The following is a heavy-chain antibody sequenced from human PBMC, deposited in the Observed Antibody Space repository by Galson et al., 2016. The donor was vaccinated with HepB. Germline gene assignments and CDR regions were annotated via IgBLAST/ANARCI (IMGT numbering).Heavy chain of an antibody. CDR1: GFTFSGHY. CDR2: ITSSGSAT. J-gene: IGHJ5*02. Sequence: SLRLSCAGSGFTFSGHYMSWIRQAPGKGLEWISYITSSGSATYYADSVKGRFTISRDNSKNTPYLQMNSLRAEDTAVYYCAKTDWDYDGANWFDPWGQGTLVTVSS. D-gene: IGHD4-17*01. CDR3: AKTDWDYDGANWFDP. V-gene: IGHV3-11*01.